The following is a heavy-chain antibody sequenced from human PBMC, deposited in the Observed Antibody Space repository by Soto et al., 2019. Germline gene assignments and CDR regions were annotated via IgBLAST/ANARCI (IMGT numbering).Heavy chain of an antibody. CDR1: GFTFSSYA. D-gene: IGHD2-2*01. J-gene: IGHJ6*02. V-gene: IGHV3-23*01. CDR2: ISGSGGST. CDR3: AKVLVPAATDPYYYGMDV. Sequence: GVLRLSCAASGFTFSSYAMSWVRQAPGKGLEWVSAISGSGGSTYYADSVKGRFTISRDNSKNTLYLQMNSLRAEDTAVYYCAKVLVPAATDPYYYGMDVWGQGTTVTVSS.